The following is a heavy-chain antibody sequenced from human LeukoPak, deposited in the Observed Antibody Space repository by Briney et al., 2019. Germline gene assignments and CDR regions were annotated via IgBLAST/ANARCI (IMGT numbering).Heavy chain of an antibody. V-gene: IGHV3-30*18. J-gene: IGHJ3*02. CDR3: AKDRTYDYGTYDASDI. D-gene: IGHD4-17*01. CDR1: GFTFYSYG. Sequence: GRSLRLSCAASGFTFYSYGMHWVRQAPGKGLEWVAVISYDGSNKYYVDSVKGRFTISRDNSKNTLYLQMNSLRPEDTAVYYCAKDRTYDYGTYDASDIWGPGPMVTVSS. CDR2: ISYDGSNK.